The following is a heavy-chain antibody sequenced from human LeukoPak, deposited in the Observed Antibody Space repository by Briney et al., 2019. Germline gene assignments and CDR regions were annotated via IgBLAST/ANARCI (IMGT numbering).Heavy chain of an antibody. Sequence: GGSLRLSCTGSGFTFSNYGMHWVRQAPGKGLEWVAVVSFDGTNKFYADSVKGRFIISRENSKNSLFLQMDSLKIEDTAIYFCARSYGSMVYWGQGTLVTVSS. CDR2: VSFDGTNK. CDR3: ARSYGSMVY. CDR1: GFTFSNYG. J-gene: IGHJ4*02. V-gene: IGHV3-30*13. D-gene: IGHD6-13*01.